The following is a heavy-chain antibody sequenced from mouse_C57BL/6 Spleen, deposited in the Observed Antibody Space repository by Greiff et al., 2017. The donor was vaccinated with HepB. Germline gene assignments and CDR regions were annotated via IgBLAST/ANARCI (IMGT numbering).Heavy chain of an antibody. Sequence: EVHLVESGGGLVKPGGSLKLSCAASGFTFSSYAMSWVRQTPEKRLEWVATISDGGSYTYYPDNVKGRFTISRDNAKNNLYLQMSHLKSEDTAMYYCAYGSSPFDYWGQGTTLTVSS. J-gene: IGHJ2*01. V-gene: IGHV5-4*01. CDR1: GFTFSSYA. CDR2: ISDGGSYT. CDR3: AYGSSPFDY. D-gene: IGHD1-1*01.